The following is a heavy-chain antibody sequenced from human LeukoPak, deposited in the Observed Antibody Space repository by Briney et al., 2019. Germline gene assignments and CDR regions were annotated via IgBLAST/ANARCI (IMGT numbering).Heavy chain of an antibody. J-gene: IGHJ4*02. CDR3: ASGIRERGFDY. CDR1: GFTFNSYS. V-gene: IGHV3-21*01. CDR2: ISPSGGAI. D-gene: IGHD1-1*01. Sequence: GGSLRLTCAASGFTFNSYSMNWVRQAPGRGLEWVSSISPSGGAIFYAESLRGRFTISRDNAKNSLFLQMNTLRAEDTAVYFCASGIRERGFDYWGQGTLVTVSS.